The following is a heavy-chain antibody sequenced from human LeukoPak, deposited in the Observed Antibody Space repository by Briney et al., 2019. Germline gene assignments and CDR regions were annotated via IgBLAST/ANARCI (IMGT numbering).Heavy chain of an antibody. J-gene: IGHJ5*02. CDR3: ARLWFGELKKRNWFDP. D-gene: IGHD3-10*01. CDR2: IYYSGST. CDR1: GGSISSSSYY. V-gene: IGHV4-39*01. Sequence: SETLSLTCTVSGGSISSSSYYWGWIRQPPGKGLEWIGSIYYSGSTYYNPSLKSRVTISVDTSKNQFSLKLSSVTAADTAVYYCARLWFGELKKRNWFDPWGQGTLVTVSS.